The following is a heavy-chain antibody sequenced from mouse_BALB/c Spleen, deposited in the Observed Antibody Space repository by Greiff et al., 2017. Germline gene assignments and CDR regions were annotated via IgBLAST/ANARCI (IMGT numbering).Heavy chain of an antibody. D-gene: IGHD2-1*01. CDR2: IDPANGNT. Sequence: DVQLVESGAELVKPGASVKLSCTASGFNIKDTYMHWVKQRPEQGLEWIGRIDPANGNTKYDPKFQGKATITADTSSNTAYLQLSSLTSEDTAVYYCARNYDYAMDYWGQGTSVTVSS. J-gene: IGHJ4*01. CDR3: ARNYDYAMDY. V-gene: IGHV14-3*02. CDR1: GFNIKDTY.